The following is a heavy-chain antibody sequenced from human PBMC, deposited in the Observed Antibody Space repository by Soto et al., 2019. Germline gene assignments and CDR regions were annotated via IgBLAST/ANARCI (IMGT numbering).Heavy chain of an antibody. CDR2: ISYSGST. CDR1: GGSISSGNYY. V-gene: IGHV4-30-4*01. D-gene: IGHD1-7*01. J-gene: IGHJ4*02. Sequence: QVQLQESGPGLVKPSQTLSLTCTVSGGSISSGNYYWSWIRQPPGKGLEWIGFISYSGSTYYNASLKSRVTISVDTSKNQFSLNLSFVTAADTAVYYCATLGTSATVLYYFDYWGQGTLVTVSS. CDR3: ATLGTSATVLYYFDY.